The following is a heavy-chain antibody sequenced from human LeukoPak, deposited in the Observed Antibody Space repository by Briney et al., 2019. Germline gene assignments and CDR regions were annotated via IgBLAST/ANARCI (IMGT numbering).Heavy chain of an antibody. V-gene: IGHV4-61*01. D-gene: IGHD6-13*01. Sequence: PSETQSLTCTVSGGSISRSSYYWGWIRQPPGKGLEWIGYIYYSGSTNYNPSLKSRVTISVDTSKNQFSLKLSSVTAADTAVYYCARDLYSSSFGYFDYWGQGTLVTVSS. CDR3: ARDLYSSSFGYFDY. CDR1: GGSISRSSYY. J-gene: IGHJ4*02. CDR2: IYYSGST.